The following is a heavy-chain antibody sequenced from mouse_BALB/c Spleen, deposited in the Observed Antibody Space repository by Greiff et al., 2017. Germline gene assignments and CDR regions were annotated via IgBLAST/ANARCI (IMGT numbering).Heavy chain of an antibody. V-gene: IGHV5-12-1*01. CDR3: ARPSYYGNFFAY. CDR2: ISSGGGST. D-gene: IGHD2-1*01. CDR1: GFAFSSYD. J-gene: IGHJ3*01. Sequence: EVQVVESGGGLVKPGGSLKLSCAASGFAFSSYDMSWVRQTPEKRLEWVAYISSGGGSTYYPDTVKGRFTISRDNAKNTLYLQMSSLKSEDTAMYYCARPSYYGNFFAYWGQGTLVTVSA.